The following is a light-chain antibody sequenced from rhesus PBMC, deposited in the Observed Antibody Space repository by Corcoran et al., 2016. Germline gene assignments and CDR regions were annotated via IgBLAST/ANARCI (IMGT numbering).Light chain of an antibody. CDR2: QVS. CDR3: GQGTKFPPYS. V-gene: IGKV2-62*02. J-gene: IGKJ2*01. CDR1: QSLLHSDGNTY. Sequence: DVVMTQSPLSLPITPGQPASISCRSSQSLLHSDGNTYWSWYHQKPGQPPRLLIYQVSKRYSGVPVRFSGSGAGTDFTLKISRVEAEYVGFYYCGQGTKFPPYSFGQGTKVEIK.